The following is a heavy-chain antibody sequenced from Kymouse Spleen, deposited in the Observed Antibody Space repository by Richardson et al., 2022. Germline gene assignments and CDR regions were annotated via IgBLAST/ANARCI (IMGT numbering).Heavy chain of an antibody. J-gene: IGHJ6*02. V-gene: IGHV3-73*02. Sequence: EVQLVESGGGLVQPGGSLKLSCAASGFTFSGSAMHWVRQASGKGLEWVGRIRSKANSYATAYAASVKGRFTISRDDSKNTAYLQMNSLKTEDTAVYYCTSGTTWYYYYGMDVWGQGTTVTVSS. D-gene: IGHD4-11,IGHD4-11*01. CDR1: GFTFSGSA. CDR3: TSGTTWYYYYGMDV. CDR2: IRSKANSYAT.